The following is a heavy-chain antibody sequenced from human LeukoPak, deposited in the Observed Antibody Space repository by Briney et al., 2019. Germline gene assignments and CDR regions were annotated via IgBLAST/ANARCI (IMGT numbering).Heavy chain of an antibody. CDR2: ISDSGDST. CDR1: GFTFSSYG. CDR3: AREGGSSWYHYYYYMDV. V-gene: IGHV3-23*01. Sequence: GGSLRLSCAASGFTFSSYGMSWVRQAPGKGLEWVSGISDSGDSTYYADSVKGRFTISRDISKNTLFLQMNSLRAEDTAVYYCAREGGSSWYHYYYYMDVWGKGTTVTISS. J-gene: IGHJ6*03. D-gene: IGHD6-13*01.